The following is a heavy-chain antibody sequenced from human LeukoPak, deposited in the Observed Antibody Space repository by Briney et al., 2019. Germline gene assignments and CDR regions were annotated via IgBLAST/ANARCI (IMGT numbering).Heavy chain of an antibody. V-gene: IGHV3-23*01. Sequence: GGSLRLSCAASGFTFSSYAMSWVRQAPGKGLEWVSAISGSGGSTYYADSVKGRFTISRDNSKNTLYLQMNSLRAEDTAVYYCAKANRREQWLVRYYYYYYGMDVWGQGTTVTVSS. CDR1: GFTFSSYA. J-gene: IGHJ6*02. D-gene: IGHD6-19*01. CDR2: ISGSGGST. CDR3: AKANRREQWLVRYYYYYYGMDV.